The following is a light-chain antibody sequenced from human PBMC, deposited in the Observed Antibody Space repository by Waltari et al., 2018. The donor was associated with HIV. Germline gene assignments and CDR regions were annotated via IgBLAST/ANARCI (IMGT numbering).Light chain of an antibody. J-gene: IGLJ2*01. V-gene: IGLV2-11*01. Sequence: QSALTQPRSVSGSPGQSVTISCIGTNSDVGGYNYVSWYRQHPGEAPKRIIYDVTKRPSGFPVRFSGAKSVNTASLTVSGLQADDEAEYYCCSYAGSYTWLFGGGTKLTVL. CDR3: CSYAGSYTWL. CDR2: DVT. CDR1: NSDVGGYNY.